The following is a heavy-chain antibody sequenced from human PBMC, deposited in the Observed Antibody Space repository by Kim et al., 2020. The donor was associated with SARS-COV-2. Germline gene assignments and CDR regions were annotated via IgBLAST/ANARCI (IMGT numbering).Heavy chain of an antibody. D-gene: IGHD4-17*01. V-gene: IGHV3-23*01. CDR3: AKEGRSRVEYGVRRGFDL. J-gene: IGHJ2*01. Sequence: GRFTISRDNSKNTLYLQMNSLRAEDTAVYYCAKEGRSRVEYGVRRGFDLWGRGTLVTVSS.